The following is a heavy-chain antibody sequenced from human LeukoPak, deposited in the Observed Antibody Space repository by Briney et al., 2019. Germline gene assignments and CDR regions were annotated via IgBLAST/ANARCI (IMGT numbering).Heavy chain of an antibody. CDR3: AKDPSSGWPSFDY. V-gene: IGHV3-23*01. CDR2: ISGGGGST. CDR1: GFTFSTYA. J-gene: IGHJ4*02. D-gene: IGHD6-19*01. Sequence: GGSLRLSCAASGFTFSTYAMSWVRQAPGKGLDWVSAISGGGGSTYYADSVKGRFTISRDNSKNTLYLQMNSLGAEDTAVYYCAKDPSSGWPSFDYWGQGTLVTVSS.